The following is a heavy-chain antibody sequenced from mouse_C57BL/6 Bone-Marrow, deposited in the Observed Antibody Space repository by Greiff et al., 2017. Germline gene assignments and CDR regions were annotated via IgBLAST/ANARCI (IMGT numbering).Heavy chain of an antibody. CDR1: GYAFSSSW. J-gene: IGHJ3*01. V-gene: IGHV1-82*01. D-gene: IGHD2-3*01. Sequence: VQLKESGPELVKPGASVKISCKASGYAFSSSWMNWVKQRPGKGLEWIGRIYPGDGDTNYNGKFKGKATLTADKSSSTAYMQLSSLTSEDSAVYFCAREGWLLPWFAYWGQGTLVTVSA. CDR2: IYPGDGDT. CDR3: AREGWLLPWFAY.